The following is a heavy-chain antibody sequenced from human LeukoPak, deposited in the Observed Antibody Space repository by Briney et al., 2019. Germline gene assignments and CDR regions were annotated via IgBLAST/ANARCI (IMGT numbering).Heavy chain of an antibody. V-gene: IGHV3-53*01. CDR2: IYSDGRT. Sequence: GGSLRLSCAASGFTVSNKYMTWVRQAPGKGLEWVSLIYSDGRTYYADSVKGRCTISRDNSKNTLYLQMNSLRAEDTAVYHCARVLRTYVDYWGQGTLVTVSS. CDR1: GFTVSNKY. CDR3: ARVLRTYVDY. J-gene: IGHJ4*02. D-gene: IGHD2-8*01.